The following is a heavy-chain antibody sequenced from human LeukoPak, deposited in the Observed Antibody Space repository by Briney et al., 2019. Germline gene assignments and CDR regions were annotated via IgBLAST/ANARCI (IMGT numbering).Heavy chain of an antibody. CDR3: ARAPSSGFGDN. CDR2: ISNNGGST. D-gene: IGHD6-19*01. V-gene: IGHV3-64D*09. J-gene: IGHJ4*02. Sequence: GGSLRLSCSANGFTFSTYALHWVRQAPGKGLEYVSAISNNGGSTYYGDSLKDRFTISRDNSKNTVYLQMSSLRADDTAVYYCARAPSSGFGDNWGQGTLVTVSS. CDR1: GFTFSTYA.